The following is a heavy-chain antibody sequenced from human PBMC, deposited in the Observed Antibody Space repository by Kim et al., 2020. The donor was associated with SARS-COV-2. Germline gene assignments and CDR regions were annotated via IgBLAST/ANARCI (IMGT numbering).Heavy chain of an antibody. Sequence: SETLSLTCTVSGGSINYYYWSWIRQPPGKGLEWIGYIYSSGSTNYNPSLKGRVTITVDTSKNQFSLNLSSVTAADTAVYYCARDVAFDIWGQGTMVTVSS. J-gene: IGHJ3*02. V-gene: IGHV4-59*01. CDR3: ARDVAFDI. CDR1: GGSINYYY. CDR2: IYSSGST.